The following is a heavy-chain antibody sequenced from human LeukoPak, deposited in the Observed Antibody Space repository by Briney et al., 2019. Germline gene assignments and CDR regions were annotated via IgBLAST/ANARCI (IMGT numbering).Heavy chain of an antibody. CDR2: IKSKTNGETT. D-gene: IGHD5-12*01. CDR1: GFTFNNAW. CDR3: TAGTGYSDHDY. J-gene: IGHJ4*02. Sequence: SGGSLRLSCAASGFTFNNAWMSWVRQAPGKGLEWVGRIKSKTNGETTDYAAPVKGRFTISRDDSKNTLYLQMNSLKTEDTAVYYCTAGTGYSDHDYWGQGTLVTVSS. V-gene: IGHV3-15*01.